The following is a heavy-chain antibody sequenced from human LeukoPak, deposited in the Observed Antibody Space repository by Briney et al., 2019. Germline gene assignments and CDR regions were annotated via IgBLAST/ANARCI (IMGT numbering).Heavy chain of an antibody. J-gene: IGHJ5*02. Sequence: ASVKVSCKASGYTFTSYGISWVRQAPGQGLEWMGWIIAYNGNTNYAQKLQGRVTMTTDTSTSTAYMELRSLRSDDTAVYYCARVLSENFGVLNNWFDPWGQRTLVTVSS. D-gene: IGHD3-3*01. CDR3: ARVLSENFGVLNNWFDP. CDR2: IIAYNGNT. CDR1: GYTFTSYG. V-gene: IGHV1-18*01.